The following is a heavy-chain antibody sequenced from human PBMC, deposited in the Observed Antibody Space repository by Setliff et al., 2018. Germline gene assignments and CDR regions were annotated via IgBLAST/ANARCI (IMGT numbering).Heavy chain of an antibody. Sequence: PSETLFLTCTVSGYSISSGYYWGWIRQPPGKGLEWIGSIYHSGSTCYNPSLKSRVTISVDTSKNQFSLKLSSVTAADTAVYYCARESRATYNFWSGYYSTDAFDIWGQGTMVTVS. J-gene: IGHJ3*02. D-gene: IGHD3-3*01. CDR1: GYSISSGYY. V-gene: IGHV4-38-2*02. CDR3: ARESRATYNFWSGYYSTDAFDI. CDR2: IYHSGST.